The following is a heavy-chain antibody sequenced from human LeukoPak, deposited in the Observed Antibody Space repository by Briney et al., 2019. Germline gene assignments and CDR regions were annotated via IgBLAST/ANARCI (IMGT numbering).Heavy chain of an antibody. D-gene: IGHD6-13*01. J-gene: IGHJ5*02. CDR1: GGSFSGYY. V-gene: IGHV4-34*01. Sequence: SETLSLTCAVYGGSFSGYYWSWIRQPPGKGLEWIGEINHSGSTNYNPSLKSRVTISVDTSKNQFSLKLSSVTAADTAVYYCAVTGYSSSWNWFDPWGQGTLVTVPS. CDR2: INHSGST. CDR3: AVTGYSSSWNWFDP.